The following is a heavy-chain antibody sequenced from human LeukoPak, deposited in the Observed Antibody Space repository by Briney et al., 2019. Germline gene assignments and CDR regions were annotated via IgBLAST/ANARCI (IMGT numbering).Heavy chain of an antibody. Sequence: PGGSLRLSCAASGFTFSSDSMNWVRQAPGKGLEWVSSISSSSRYIYHADSVNGRFSISRDNAKNTLYLQMNSLRAEDTAVYYCARGGQYQLLFKYYYMDVWGKGTTVTVSS. V-gene: IGHV3-21*06. CDR1: GFTFSSDS. D-gene: IGHD2-2*01. J-gene: IGHJ6*03. CDR3: ARGGQYQLLFKYYYMDV. CDR2: ISSSSRYI.